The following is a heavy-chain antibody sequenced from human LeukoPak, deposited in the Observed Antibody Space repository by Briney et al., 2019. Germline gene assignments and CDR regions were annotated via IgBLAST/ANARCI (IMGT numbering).Heavy chain of an antibody. V-gene: IGHV6-1*01. Sequence: SQTLSLTCAISGDSVSTNSAAWNWIRQTPSRGLEWLGRTYYRSKWYNDYALSVKSRITINPDTSKIQFSLQLSSVTPEDTAVYYCARDQEWELGYFDYWGQGTLVTVSS. D-gene: IGHD1-26*01. CDR1: GDSVSTNSAA. J-gene: IGHJ4*02. CDR2: TYYRSKWYN. CDR3: ARDQEWELGYFDY.